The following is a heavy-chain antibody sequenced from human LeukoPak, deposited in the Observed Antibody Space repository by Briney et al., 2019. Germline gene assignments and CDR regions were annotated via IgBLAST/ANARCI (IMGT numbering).Heavy chain of an antibody. J-gene: IGHJ5*02. D-gene: IGHD2-2*01. CDR2: ISAYNGNT. CDR1: GYTFTSYD. CDR3: ARDYCSSTSCYEDGFDP. Sequence: ASVKVSCKASGYTFTSYDINWVRQAPGQGLEWMGWISAYNGNTNYAQKLQGRVTMTTDTSTSTAYMELRSLRSDDTAVYYCARDYCSSTSCYEDGFDPWGQGTLVTVSS. V-gene: IGHV1-18*01.